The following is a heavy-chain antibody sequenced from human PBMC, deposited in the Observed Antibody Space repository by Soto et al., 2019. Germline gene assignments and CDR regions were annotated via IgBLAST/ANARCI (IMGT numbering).Heavy chain of an antibody. CDR2: IIPIFGTA. J-gene: IGHJ5*02. CDR1: GGTFSSYA. CDR3: ARDRSPAGNEYSSYVGDFDP. Sequence: GASVKVSCKASGGTFSSYAISWVRQAPGQGLEWMGGIIPIFGTANYAQKFQGRVTITADESTSTAYMELSSLRSEDTAVYYCARDRSPAGNEYSSYVGDFDPWGQGTLVTVSS. D-gene: IGHD6-6*01. V-gene: IGHV1-69*13.